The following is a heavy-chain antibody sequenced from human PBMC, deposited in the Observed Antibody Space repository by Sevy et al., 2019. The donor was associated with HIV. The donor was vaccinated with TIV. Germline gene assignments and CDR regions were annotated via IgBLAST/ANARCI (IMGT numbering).Heavy chain of an antibody. CDR1: AFTFSSYD. D-gene: IGHD6-13*01. J-gene: IGHJ3*01. V-gene: IGHV3-13*01. CDR2: IGLSGDT. CDR3: ARETAADAFDV. Sequence: GGSLRLSCAATAFTFSSYDMHWVRQVAGKGLEWVSSIGLSGDTYFAGSVKGRFTISRDNVKNYLYLQMSSPRAGDTAVYYCARETAADAFDVWGQGTFVTVSS.